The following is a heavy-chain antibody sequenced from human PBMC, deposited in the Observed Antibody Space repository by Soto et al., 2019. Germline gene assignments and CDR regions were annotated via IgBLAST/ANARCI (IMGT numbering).Heavy chain of an antibody. D-gene: IGHD3-10*01. J-gene: IGHJ3*02. V-gene: IGHV3-30-3*01. CDR3: ARGRAPRWTYYYGSGSYGWTFDI. CDR2: ISYDGSNK. CDR1: GFTFSSYA. Sequence: GGSLRLSCAASGFTFSSYAMHWVRQAPGKGLEWVAVISYDGSNKYYADSVKGRFTISRDNSKNTLYLQMNSLRAKDTAVYYCARGRAPRWTYYYGSGSYGWTFDIWGQGTMVTVSS.